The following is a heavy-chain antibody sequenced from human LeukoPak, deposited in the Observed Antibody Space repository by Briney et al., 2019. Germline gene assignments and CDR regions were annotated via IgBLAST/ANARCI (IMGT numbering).Heavy chain of an antibody. Sequence: SETLSLTCAVYGGSFSGYYWSWIRQPPGKGLEWIGEINHSGSTNYNPSLKSRVTISVDTSKNQFSLKLRSVTAADTAVYYCARGLSPQYPGNWFDPWGQGTLVTVSS. D-gene: IGHD2-2*01. J-gene: IGHJ5*02. CDR2: INHSGST. CDR1: GGSFSGYY. CDR3: ARGLSPQYPGNWFDP. V-gene: IGHV4-34*01.